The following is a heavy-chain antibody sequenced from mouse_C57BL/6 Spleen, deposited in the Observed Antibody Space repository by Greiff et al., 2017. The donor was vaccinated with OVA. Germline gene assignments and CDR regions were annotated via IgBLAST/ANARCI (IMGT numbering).Heavy chain of an antibody. V-gene: IGHV1-64*01. CDR1: GYTFTSYW. D-gene: IGHD1-1*01. J-gene: IGHJ3*01. CDR2: IHPNSGST. CDR3: ARNYGSSCFAY. Sequence: QVQLQQPGAELVKPGASVKLSCKASGYTFTSYWMHWVKQRPGQGLEWIGMIHPNSGSTNYNEKFKSKATLTVDKSSSTAYMQLSSLTSEDSAVYYCARNYGSSCFAYWGQGTLVTVSA.